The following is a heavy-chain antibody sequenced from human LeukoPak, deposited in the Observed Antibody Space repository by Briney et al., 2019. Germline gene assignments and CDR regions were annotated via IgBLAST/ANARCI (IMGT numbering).Heavy chain of an antibody. Sequence: PGRSLRLSCAASGFTFSSYAMHWVRQAPGKGLEWVAVISYDGSNKYYADSVKGRFTISRDNSKNTLYLQMNSLRAEDTAVYYCAKDLMGYSYGSSDYWGQGTLVTVSS. CDR3: AKDLMGYSYGSSDY. V-gene: IGHV3-30*04. J-gene: IGHJ4*02. CDR1: GFTFSSYA. D-gene: IGHD5-18*01. CDR2: ISYDGSNK.